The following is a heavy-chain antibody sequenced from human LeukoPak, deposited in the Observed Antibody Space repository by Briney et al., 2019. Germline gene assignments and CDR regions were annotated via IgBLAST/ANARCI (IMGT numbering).Heavy chain of an antibody. V-gene: IGHV4-59*01. Sequence: SETLSLTCTVSGGSLSSYYWSWIRQHPGTGLEWIAYIYHSGSTSYNPSLKRRVTISVDTSKNQFSLKLSSVTAADTAVHDCACNMYGDGLDWAFDPWPGGTLVSVYS. CDR1: GGSLSSYY. CDR3: ACNMYGDGLDWAFDP. CDR2: IYHSGST. J-gene: IGHJ5*02. D-gene: IGHD4-17*01.